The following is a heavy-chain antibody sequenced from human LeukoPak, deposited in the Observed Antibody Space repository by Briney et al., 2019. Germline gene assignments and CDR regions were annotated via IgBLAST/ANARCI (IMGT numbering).Heavy chain of an antibody. V-gene: IGHV3-7*02. CDR2: IKEDGSDK. D-gene: IGHD3-10*01. Sequence: GGSLRLSCAASGFTFSGSWMTWVRQAPGKGLEWVAHIKEDGSDKYYVDSVTGRFTISRDNTKNSLYLQMSSLRAEDTAVYYCAGNYGPYYFDYWGQGTLVTVSS. CDR3: AGNYGPYYFDY. CDR1: GFTFSGSW. J-gene: IGHJ4*02.